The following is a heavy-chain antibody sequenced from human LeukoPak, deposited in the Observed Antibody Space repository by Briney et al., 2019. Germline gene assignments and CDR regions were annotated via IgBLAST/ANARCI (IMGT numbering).Heavy chain of an antibody. J-gene: IGHJ4*02. CDR3: ARRRGNYYDSSGYYYFDY. V-gene: IGHV4-39*01. CDR2: IYYSGST. D-gene: IGHD3-22*01. Sequence: PSETLSLTCTVSGGSISSSSYYWGWIRQPPGKGPEWIGSIYYSGSTYYNPSLKSRVTISVDTSKNQFSLKLSSVTAADTAVYYCARRRGNYYDSSGYYYFDYWGQGTLVTVSS. CDR1: GGSISSSSYY.